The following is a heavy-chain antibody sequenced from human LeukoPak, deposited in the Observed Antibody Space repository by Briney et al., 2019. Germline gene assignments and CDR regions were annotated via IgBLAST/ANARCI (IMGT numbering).Heavy chain of an antibody. V-gene: IGHV4-39*01. D-gene: IGHD3-3*01. Sequence: SETPSLTCTVSGGSISSSSYYWGWIRQPPGKGLEWIGSIYYSGSTYYNPSLKSRVTISVDTSKNQFSLKLSSATAADTAVYYCARVLTIFGVVNKVYMDVWGKGTTVTVSS. CDR1: GGSISSSSYY. CDR3: ARVLTIFGVVNKVYMDV. J-gene: IGHJ6*03. CDR2: IYYSGST.